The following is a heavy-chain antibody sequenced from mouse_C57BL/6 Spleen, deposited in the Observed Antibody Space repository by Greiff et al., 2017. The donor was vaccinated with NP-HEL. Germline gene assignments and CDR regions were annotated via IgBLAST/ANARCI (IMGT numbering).Heavy chain of an antibody. Sequence: EVQLVESGGGLVQPKGSLKLSCAASGFSFNTYAMNWVRQAPGKGLEWVARIRSKSNNYATYYADSVKDRFTISRDDSESMLYLQMNNLKTEDTAMYYCVRHGSNYPYYYAMDYWGQGTSVTVSS. CDR3: VRHGSNYPYYYAMDY. CDR2: IRSKSNNYAT. J-gene: IGHJ4*01. V-gene: IGHV10-1*01. CDR1: GFSFNTYA. D-gene: IGHD2-5*01.